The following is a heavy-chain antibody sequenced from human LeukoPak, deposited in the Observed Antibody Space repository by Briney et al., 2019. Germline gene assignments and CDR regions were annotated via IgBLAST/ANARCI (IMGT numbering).Heavy chain of an antibody. CDR3: ARDQTPHYYDSSGYYRNDAFDI. J-gene: IGHJ3*02. CDR2: ISGSSSYI. CDR1: GFTFSSYS. D-gene: IGHD3-22*01. Sequence: GGSLRLSCAASGFTFSSYSMNWVRQAPGKGLEWVSSISGSSSYIYYADSLKGRFTISRDNAKNSLYLQMNSLRDEDTAVYYCARDQTPHYYDSSGYYRNDAFDIWGQGTMVTVSS. V-gene: IGHV3-21*01.